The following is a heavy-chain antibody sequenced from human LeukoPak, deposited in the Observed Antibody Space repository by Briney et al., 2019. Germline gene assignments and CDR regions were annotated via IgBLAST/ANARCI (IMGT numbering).Heavy chain of an antibody. D-gene: IGHD2-15*01. J-gene: IGHJ4*02. CDR1: GFTFSSYS. V-gene: IGHV3-48*02. CDR2: INTNSGTI. Sequence: GGSLRLSCAASGFTFSSYSMNWVRQAPGEGLEWVSYINTNSGTITYADSVKGRFTISKDNARNSLYLQMNSLRDEDTAVYYCARGFESVAATESFDYWGQGTLVTVSS. CDR3: ARGFESVAATESFDY.